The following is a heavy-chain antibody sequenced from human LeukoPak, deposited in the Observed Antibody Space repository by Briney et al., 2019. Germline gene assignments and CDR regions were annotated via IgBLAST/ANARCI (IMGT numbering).Heavy chain of an antibody. CDR1: GGSFSGYY. CDR3: ARGSRVLRYFDWLSSGAFDI. D-gene: IGHD3-9*01. V-gene: IGHV4-34*01. J-gene: IGHJ3*02. Sequence: SETLSLTCAVYGGSFSGYYWIWIRQPPGKGLEWIGEINHSGSTNYNPSLKSRVTISVDTSKNQFSLKLSSVTAADTAVYYCARGSRVLRYFDWLSSGAFDIWGQGTMVTVSS. CDR2: INHSGST.